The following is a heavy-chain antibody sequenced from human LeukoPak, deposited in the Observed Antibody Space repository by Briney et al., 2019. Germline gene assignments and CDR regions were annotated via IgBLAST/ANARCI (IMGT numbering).Heavy chain of an antibody. D-gene: IGHD3-16*02. CDR3: ARLSSFAFDI. CDR1: GFTCSTYV. CDR2: ILHNGDST. J-gene: IGHJ3*02. V-gene: IGHV3-23*01. Sequence: GGSLRLSCAASGFTCSTYVMSWVRQAPGKGLEWLSLILHNGDSTYYADSVKGRFTISRDNSRNTLYLQMNSLRAEDTAVYYCARLSSFAFDIWGQGTMVTVSS.